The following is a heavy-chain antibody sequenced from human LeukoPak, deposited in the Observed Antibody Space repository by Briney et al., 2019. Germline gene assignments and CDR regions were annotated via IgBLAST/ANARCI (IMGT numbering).Heavy chain of an antibody. CDR2: ISSSSSYI. Sequence: GGSLRLSCAASGFTFSSYSMNWVRQAPGKGLEWVSSISSSSSYIYYADAVRGRFSISRDNAKRSLYLQMSSLRVEDTAVYYCARDLILADNGGSSAHDYWGQGTLVTVSS. CDR3: ARDLILADNGGSSAHDY. V-gene: IGHV3-21*01. D-gene: IGHD6-25*01. CDR1: GFTFSSYS. J-gene: IGHJ4*02.